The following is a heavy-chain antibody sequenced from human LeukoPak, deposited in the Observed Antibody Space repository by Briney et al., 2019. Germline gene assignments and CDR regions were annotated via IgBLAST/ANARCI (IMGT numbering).Heavy chain of an antibody. V-gene: IGHV6-1*01. J-gene: IGHJ4*02. CDR2: TYYRSKWYI. Sequence: SQTLSLTRAISGDSVSSNSAAWIWVRQSPSRGLEWLGRTYYRSKWYIDYAVSVQSRITINPDTSKNQFSLQLNSMTPEDTAVYDCAASSGGFYSWGQGILVTVSS. CDR3: AASSGGFYS. CDR1: GDSVSSNSAA. D-gene: IGHD2-15*01.